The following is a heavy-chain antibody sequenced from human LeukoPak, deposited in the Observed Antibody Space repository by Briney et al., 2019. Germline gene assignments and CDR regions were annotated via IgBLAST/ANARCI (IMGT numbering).Heavy chain of an antibody. Sequence: ASVKVSCKASGGTFSSYAISWVRQAPGQGLEWMGGIIPIFGTANYAQKFQGRVTITADESTSTAYMELSSLRSEDTAVYYCAGGPGTTVVPYFDYWGQGTLVTVSS. CDR1: GGTFSSYA. J-gene: IGHJ4*02. D-gene: IGHD4-23*01. V-gene: IGHV1-69*13. CDR2: IIPIFGTA. CDR3: AGGPGTTVVPYFDY.